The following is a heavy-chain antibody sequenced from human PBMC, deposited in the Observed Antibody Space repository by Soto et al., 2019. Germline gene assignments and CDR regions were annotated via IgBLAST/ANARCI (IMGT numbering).Heavy chain of an antibody. V-gene: IGHV3-30-3*01. CDR1: GFTFSSYA. Sequence: QVQLVESGGGVVQPGRSLRLSCAASGFTFSSYAMHWVRQAPGKGLEWVAVISYDGSNKYYADFVKGRFTISRDNSKNTLYLQMNSLRAEDTAVYYCAGTSLIGYSYGPIDYWGQGTLVTVSS. D-gene: IGHD5-18*01. CDR3: AGTSLIGYSYGPIDY. CDR2: ISYDGSNK. J-gene: IGHJ4*02.